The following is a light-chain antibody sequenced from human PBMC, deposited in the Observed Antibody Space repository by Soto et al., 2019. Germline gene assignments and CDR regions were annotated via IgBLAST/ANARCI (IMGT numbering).Light chain of an antibody. Sequence: QSVLTQPPSVSEAPGQRVTISCTGSSSNIGAGYEAHWYQQVPGTAPKLLIYENNNRPSGVPDRFSGSKSGTSASRAITWLQAEDEAEYYCQSYDSGLIGYVFGTGTKVTVL. CDR3: QSYDSGLIGYV. V-gene: IGLV1-40*01. CDR2: ENN. CDR1: SSNIGAGYE. J-gene: IGLJ1*01.